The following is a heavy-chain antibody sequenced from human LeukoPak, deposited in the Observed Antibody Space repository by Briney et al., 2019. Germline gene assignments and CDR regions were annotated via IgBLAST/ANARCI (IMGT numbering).Heavy chain of an antibody. CDR1: GASISSGNW. J-gene: IGHJ6*02. V-gene: IGHV4-4*02. CDR3: GRIRRSLGMDV. D-gene: IGHD5-24*01. Sequence: PSGTLSLTCTVSGASISSGNWWNWVRQSPGKGLEWIGEIYHVGSTNYNPSLKSRVTISLNKSKNQFSLRLTSVTAADTAVYYRGRIRRSLGMDVWGQGTTVTVAS. CDR2: IYHVGST.